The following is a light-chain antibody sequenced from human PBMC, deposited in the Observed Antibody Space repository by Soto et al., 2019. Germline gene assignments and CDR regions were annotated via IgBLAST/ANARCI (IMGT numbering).Light chain of an antibody. CDR2: DND. Sequence: QSVLTQPPSVSGAPGQRVTISCTGSSSNIGTGYDVYWYQHLPGTAPKLLIYDNDNRPSGVSDRFSGSKSGTSASLAITGLQPEDEADYYCPSYDSSLGGSLFGGGTKVTVL. J-gene: IGLJ3*02. CDR3: PSYDSSLGGSL. CDR1: SSNIGTGYD. V-gene: IGLV1-40*01.